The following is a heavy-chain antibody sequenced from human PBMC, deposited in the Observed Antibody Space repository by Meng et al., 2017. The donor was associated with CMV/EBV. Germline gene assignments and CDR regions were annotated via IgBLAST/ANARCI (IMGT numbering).Heavy chain of an antibody. J-gene: IGHJ6*02. CDR2: IIPIFGTA. Sequence: SVKVSCKASGGTFSSYAISWVRQAPGQGLEWMGGIIPIFGTANYAQKFQGRVTITTDESTSTAYMELSSLRSEDTAVHYCASSDPAMTYYYYYGMDVWGQGTTVTVSS. CDR3: ASSDPAMTYYYYYGMDV. D-gene: IGHD5-18*01. V-gene: IGHV1-69*05. CDR1: GGTFSSYA.